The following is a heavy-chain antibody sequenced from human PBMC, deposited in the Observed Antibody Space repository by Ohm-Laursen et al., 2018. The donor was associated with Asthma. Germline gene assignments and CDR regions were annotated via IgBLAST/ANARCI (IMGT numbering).Heavy chain of an antibody. CDR3: VNFWYYSYGLDV. V-gene: IGHV3-21*04. CDR2: ISTASTFI. Sequence: GSLRLSCSASGYTFSRYSIHWVRQFPGKGLEWVASISTASTFIYYADSVRGRFTTSRDNAKNSVYPQMNSLRGEDTAVYYCVNFWYYSYGLDVWGQGTTVTVSS. J-gene: IGHJ6*02. CDR1: GYTFSRYS. D-gene: IGHD2/OR15-2a*01.